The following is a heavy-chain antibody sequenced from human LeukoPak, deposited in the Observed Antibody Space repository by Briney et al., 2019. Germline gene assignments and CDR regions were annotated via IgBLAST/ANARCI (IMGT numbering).Heavy chain of an antibody. CDR1: GYIFTGYW. J-gene: IGHJ4*02. CDR3: AREMRPATTTLVAY. V-gene: IGHV1-2*02. D-gene: IGHD1-1*01. Sequence: ASVKVSCKTSGYIFTGYWIHWVRQAPGQGLEWMGFINPNSGNTNYAQKLQGRVTMTRDMSISTAYLELSSLTSDDTAVYYCAREMRPATTTLVAYWGQGTLVTVSS. CDR2: INPNSGNT.